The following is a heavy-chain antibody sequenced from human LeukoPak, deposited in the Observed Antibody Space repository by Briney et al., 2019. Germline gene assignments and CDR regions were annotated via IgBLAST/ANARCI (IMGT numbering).Heavy chain of an antibody. CDR1: GFTFSRHW. CDR3: ARGGVGSSGYVDYYYNMDV. J-gene: IGHJ6*03. V-gene: IGHV3-74*01. D-gene: IGHD5-18*01. CDR2: IDNDGRSS. Sequence: GGSLRLSCAASGFTFSRHWMHWVRQTPGRGLVWVSRIDNDGRSSTYADSVKGRFTISRDSAKNTVYLQMTSLTDDDTGVYYCARGGVGSSGYVDYYYNMDVWGKGTAVTVSS.